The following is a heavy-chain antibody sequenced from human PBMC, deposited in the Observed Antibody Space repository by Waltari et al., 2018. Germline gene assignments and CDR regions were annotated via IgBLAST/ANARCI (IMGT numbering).Heavy chain of an antibody. CDR3: ARVAYFGGDCLAFDI. Sequence: QVQLQESGPGLVKPSETLSLTCAVSGYSISSGYYWGWIRQPPGKGLEWIGSIYHSGSTYYNPSLKSRVTISVDTSKNQFSLKLSSVTAADTAVYYCARVAYFGGDCLAFDIWGQGTMVTVSS. D-gene: IGHD2-21*02. CDR2: IYHSGST. CDR1: GYSISSGYY. V-gene: IGHV4-38-2*01. J-gene: IGHJ3*02.